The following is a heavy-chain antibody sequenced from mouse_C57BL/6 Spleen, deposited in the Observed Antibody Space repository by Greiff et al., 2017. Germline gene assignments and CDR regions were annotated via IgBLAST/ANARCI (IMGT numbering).Heavy chain of an antibody. V-gene: IGHV5-4*03. CDR2: ISDGGSYT. CDR3: ARPRATVAHGDMDY. CDR1: GFTFSSYA. Sequence: EVKLMESGGGLVKPGGSLKLSCAASGFTFSSYAMSWVRQTPEKRLEWVATISDGGSYTYYPDNVKGRFTISRDNAKNNLYLQRSQLKSEDTAMYYCARPRATVAHGDMDYWGQGTAVTVSS. J-gene: IGHJ4*01. D-gene: IGHD1-1*01.